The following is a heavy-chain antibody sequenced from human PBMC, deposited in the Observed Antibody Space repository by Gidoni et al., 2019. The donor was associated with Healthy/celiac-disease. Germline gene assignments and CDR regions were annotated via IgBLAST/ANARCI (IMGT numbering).Heavy chain of an antibody. CDR1: GGSISSSSYY. CDR3: ARLSGSYSLWNAFDI. CDR2: ISYSGST. Sequence: QLQLQESGPGLVKPSETLSLTCTVAGGSISSSSYYWGWIRQPPGKGLEWIGSISYSGSTYYNPSLKSRVTISVDTSKNQLSLKLSSVTAADTAVYYCARLSGSYSLWNAFDIWGQGTMVTVSS. D-gene: IGHD1-26*01. V-gene: IGHV4-39*01. J-gene: IGHJ3*02.